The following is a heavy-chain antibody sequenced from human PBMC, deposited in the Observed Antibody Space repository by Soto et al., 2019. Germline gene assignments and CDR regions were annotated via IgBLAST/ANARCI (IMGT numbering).Heavy chain of an antibody. CDR2: IDYSGST. V-gene: IGHV4-31*03. D-gene: IGHD3-16*01. J-gene: IGHJ4*02. CDR3: ARDRGGLPDY. CDR1: GGSISSGFYY. Sequence: SETLSLTCTVSGGSISSGFYYWSWIRQHPGKGLEWIGYIDYSGSTFYNPSLESRVTISVDTSKIRFSLNVTSVTAADTAVYYCARDRGGLPDYWGQGTLVTVSS.